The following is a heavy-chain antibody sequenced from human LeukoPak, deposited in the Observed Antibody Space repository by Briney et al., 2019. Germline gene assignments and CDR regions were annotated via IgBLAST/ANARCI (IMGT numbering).Heavy chain of an antibody. CDR2: ISAYNGNT. CDR3: ARDGQWLPHFDY. V-gene: IGHV1-18*01. Sequence: MRWISAYNGNTNYAQKLQGRVTMTTDTSTSTAYMELRSLRSDDTAVYYCARDGQWLPHFDYWGQGTLVTVSS. J-gene: IGHJ4*02. D-gene: IGHD6-19*01.